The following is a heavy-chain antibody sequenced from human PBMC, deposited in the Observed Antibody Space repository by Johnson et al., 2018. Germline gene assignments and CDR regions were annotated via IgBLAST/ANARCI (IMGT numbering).Heavy chain of an antibody. J-gene: IGHJ4*02. CDR3: ARDGVAWFGELAFFDY. CDR1: GFNFSTYG. V-gene: IGHV3-33*01. D-gene: IGHD3-10*01. CDR2: VWFVGGNK. Sequence: QVQLVQSGGGVVQPGRSLRLSCAASGFNFSTYGMHWVRQAPGKGLEWVAVVWFVGGNKYYGDSVKGRLPISRDISKNTLYLQMNSLRAEDTAVYFCARDGVAWFGELAFFDYWGQGTLVTVSS.